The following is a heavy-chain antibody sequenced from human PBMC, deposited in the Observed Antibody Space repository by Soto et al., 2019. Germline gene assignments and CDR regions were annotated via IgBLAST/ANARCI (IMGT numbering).Heavy chain of an antibody. CDR1: GGTFSTYA. D-gene: IGHD5-18*01. CDR2: IIPMFGTA. J-gene: IGHJ4*02. V-gene: IGHV1-69*12. CDR3: ARGIQLWLRRINNGYSG. Sequence: QVQLVQSGAEVKKPESSVKVSCKAPGGTFSTYAISWVRQAPGQGLEWMGGIIPMFGTANYAQRCQDRVTITADESTNTVYMEMSSLRSEDTAVYLCARGIQLWLRRINNGYSGWGQGTLVTVSS.